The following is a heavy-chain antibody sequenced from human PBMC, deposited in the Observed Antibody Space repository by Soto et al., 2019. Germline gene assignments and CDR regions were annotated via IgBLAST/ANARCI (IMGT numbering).Heavy chain of an antibody. V-gene: IGHV3-53*01. Sequence: EMQLVESGGGLIQPGGSLRLSCAASGFTVSSNYMSWVRQAPGKGLEWVSVIYSGGSTYYADSVKGRFTISRDNSKNTVHLQMNSLRAEDTAVYYCAREWELPNYYGMDVWGQGTTVTVSS. D-gene: IGHD1-26*01. CDR2: IYSGGST. CDR1: GFTVSSNY. CDR3: AREWELPNYYGMDV. J-gene: IGHJ6*02.